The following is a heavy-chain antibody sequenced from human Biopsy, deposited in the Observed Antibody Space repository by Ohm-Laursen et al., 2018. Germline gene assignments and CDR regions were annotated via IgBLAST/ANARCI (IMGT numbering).Heavy chain of an antibody. V-gene: IGHV4-34*01. CDR1: GESFNGYY. Sequence: TLSLTRPVYGESFNGYYWSWIRQTPGKGLEWIGEINHSGRTNYNPSLKSRVTISVDTSKNQFSLKVRSVTAADTAVYYCVRGVDYYDPYHYYALDVWGQGTTVTVSS. J-gene: IGHJ6*02. D-gene: IGHD3-22*01. CDR3: VRGVDYYDPYHYYALDV. CDR2: INHSGRT.